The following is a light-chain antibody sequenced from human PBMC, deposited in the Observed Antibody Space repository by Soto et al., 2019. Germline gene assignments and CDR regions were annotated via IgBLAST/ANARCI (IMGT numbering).Light chain of an antibody. V-gene: IGKV3-11*01. J-gene: IGKJ1*01. CDR2: DAS. CDR3: QHYNSYSEA. CDR1: QSVIRY. Sequence: EIVFTQSPATLSLSPGGRAPLSFRATQSVIRYLAWYQQRPGQAPRLLIYDASYRATGIPARFSGSGSGTDFTLTISSLQPDDFATYYCQHYNSYSEAFGQGTKVDI.